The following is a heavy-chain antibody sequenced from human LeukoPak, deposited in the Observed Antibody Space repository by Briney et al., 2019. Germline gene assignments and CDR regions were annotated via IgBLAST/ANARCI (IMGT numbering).Heavy chain of an antibody. J-gene: IGHJ5*01. CDR3: ARGENSGSYFSYFDS. D-gene: IGHD3-10*01. V-gene: IGHV4-34*01. Sequence: SETVSLTCAVYGGSFSGYYWTWIRQPPGKGLEWIGEIDHTGRSTYNPSLTSRVTISKDSSKNQFSLSLGSVIAADTAVYFCARGENSGSYFSYFDSWAQETPVTVSS. CDR2: IDHTGRS. CDR1: GGSFSGYY.